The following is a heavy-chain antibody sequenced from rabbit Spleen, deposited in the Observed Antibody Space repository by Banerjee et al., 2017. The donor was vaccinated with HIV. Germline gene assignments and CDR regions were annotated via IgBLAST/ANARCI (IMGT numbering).Heavy chain of an antibody. Sequence: EESGGGLVKPGGTLTLTCKASGFSLFSYWMCWVRQAPGKGLDLIGCIYTGDGSTDYANWVNGRFTISKTSSTVDLKMTSLTAADTATYFCARDSGDWCFDVWGQGTLVTVS. V-gene: IGHV1S25*01. CDR2: IYTGDGST. CDR3: ARDSGDWCFDV. J-gene: IGHJ2*01. CDR1: GFSLFSYW. D-gene: IGHD1-1*01.